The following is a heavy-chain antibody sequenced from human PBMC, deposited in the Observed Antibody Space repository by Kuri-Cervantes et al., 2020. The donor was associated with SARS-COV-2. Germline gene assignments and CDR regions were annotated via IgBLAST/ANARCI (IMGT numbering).Heavy chain of an antibody. CDR2: IDWDDDK. V-gene: IGHV2-70*01. D-gene: IGHD4-11*01. CDR3: ARITTATHYYYYYMDV. CDR1: GFSLSTSGMC. J-gene: IGHJ6*03. Sequence: SGPTLVKPTQTLTLTCTFSGFSLSTSGMCVSWIRQPPGKALEWLALIDWDDDKYYSTSLKTRLTISKDTSKSQVVLTMTNMDPVDTATYYCARITTATHYYYYYMDVWGKGTTVTVSS.